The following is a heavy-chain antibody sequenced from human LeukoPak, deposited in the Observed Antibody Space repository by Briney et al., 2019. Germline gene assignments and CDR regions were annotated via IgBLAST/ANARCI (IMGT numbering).Heavy chain of an antibody. CDR1: GFTLDEYT. V-gene: IGHV3-43*01. J-gene: IGHJ6*03. CDR3: ARGNYYYYYMDV. CDR2: ISWDGAST. D-gene: IGHD3-10*01. Sequence: GGSLRLSCAASGFTLDEYTMHWVRQAPGKGLEWVSLISWDGASTYYADPVEGRFTISRDNSKNSLYLQMNSLRTEDTALYYCARGNYYYYYMDVWGKGTTVTVSS.